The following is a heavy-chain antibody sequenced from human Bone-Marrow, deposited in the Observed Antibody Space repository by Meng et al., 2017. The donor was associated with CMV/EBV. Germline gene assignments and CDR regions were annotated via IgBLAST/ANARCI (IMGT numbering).Heavy chain of an antibody. D-gene: IGHD6-13*01. V-gene: IGHV3-30*02. Sequence: GESLKISCAASGFTFSSYGMHWVRQAPGKGLEWVAFIRYDGSNKYYADSVKGRFTISRDNSKNTLYLQMNSLRAEDTAVYYCAKDREDIAAASDGFDYCGQGTLVTVSS. CDR1: GFTFSSYG. CDR2: IRYDGSNK. J-gene: IGHJ4*02. CDR3: AKDREDIAAASDGFDY.